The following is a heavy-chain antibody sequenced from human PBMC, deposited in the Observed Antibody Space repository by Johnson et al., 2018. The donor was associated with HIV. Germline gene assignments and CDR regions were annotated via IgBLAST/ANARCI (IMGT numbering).Heavy chain of an antibody. CDR3: TSFPSMIVLLVTQDAFDI. V-gene: IGHV3-15*01. Sequence: VQLVESGGGLAKPAWSPRLSCAASQFTFRSYYMNCVRQAPGKGLEWVGRIKSRTEGGTTDYAAPAKGRFTISRDDSKNTVFLQMNSLKTEDTAVYYCTSFPSMIVLLVTQDAFDIWGQVTMVPVSS. D-gene: IGHD3-22*01. CDR2: IKSRTEGGTT. CDR1: QFTFRSYY. J-gene: IGHJ3*02.